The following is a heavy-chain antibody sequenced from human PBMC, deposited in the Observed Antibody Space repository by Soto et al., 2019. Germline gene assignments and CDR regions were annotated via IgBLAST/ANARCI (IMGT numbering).Heavy chain of an antibody. CDR3: TTDGLGNITMVRGVTNFDY. CDR1: GFTFSNAW. CDR2: IKSKTDGGTT. D-gene: IGHD3-10*01. Sequence: GGSLRLSCAASGFTFSNAWMNWVRQAPGKGLEWVGRIKSKTDGGTTDYAAPVKGRFTISRGDSKNTLYLQMNSLKTEDTAVYYCTTDGLGNITMVRGVTNFDYWGQGTLVTVSS. J-gene: IGHJ4*02. V-gene: IGHV3-15*07.